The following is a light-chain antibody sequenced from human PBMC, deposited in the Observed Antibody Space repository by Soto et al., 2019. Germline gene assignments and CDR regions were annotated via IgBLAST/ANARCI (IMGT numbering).Light chain of an antibody. J-gene: IGKJ4*01. V-gene: IGKV3-15*01. Sequence: EIVMTQSPATLSVSPGESATLSCRASQSVSGNLAWYQQKPGQAPRLLIYGASARATGIPARFSGSGSGTEFTLTISSLQSEDFAVYYCQQYNNWPPLTFGGGTKVEIK. CDR2: GAS. CDR3: QQYNNWPPLT. CDR1: QSVSGN.